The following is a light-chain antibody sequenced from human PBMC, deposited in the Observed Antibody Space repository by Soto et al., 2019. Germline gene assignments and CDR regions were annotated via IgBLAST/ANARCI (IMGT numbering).Light chain of an antibody. V-gene: IGLV2-23*01. J-gene: IGLJ1*01. Sequence: QSALTQPASVSGSPGQSITISCTGTSSTVGGFNVVSWYQQHPGKAPKVIIYEGIKRPSGVSNRFSGSSSGSTASLTISGLQAEDEADYYCCSYVGATTYVFGTGTKSPS. CDR2: EGI. CDR1: SSTVGGFNV. CDR3: CSYVGATTYV.